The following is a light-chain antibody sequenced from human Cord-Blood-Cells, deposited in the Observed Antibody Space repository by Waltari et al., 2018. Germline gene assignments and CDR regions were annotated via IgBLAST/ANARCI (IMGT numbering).Light chain of an antibody. CDR2: LGS. J-gene: IGKJ4*01. CDR3: MQALQTPLT. Sequence: MTQSPSSLPVTPGEPASISCRSSQSLLHSNGYNYLDWYLQKPGQSPQLLIYLGSNRASGVPDRFSGSGSGTDFTLKISRVEAEDVGVYYCMQALQTPLTFGGGTKVEIK. V-gene: IGKV2-28*01. CDR1: QSLLHSNGYNY.